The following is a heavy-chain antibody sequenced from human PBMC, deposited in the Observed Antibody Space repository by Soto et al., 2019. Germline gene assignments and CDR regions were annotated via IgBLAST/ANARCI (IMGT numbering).Heavy chain of an antibody. D-gene: IGHD3-22*01. CDR2: IIPLFGTA. V-gene: IGHV1-69*13. CDR1: GGTFSTYT. J-gene: IGHJ5*02. Sequence: AASVKVSCKASGGTFSTYTMTWVRQAPGQGLEWMGGIIPLFGTANYAQKFQGRVTITADESTSTVYMELSSLRSEDTAVYYCARSQDSSGYWNNCFDPWGQGTLVTAPQ. CDR3: ARSQDSSGYWNNCFDP.